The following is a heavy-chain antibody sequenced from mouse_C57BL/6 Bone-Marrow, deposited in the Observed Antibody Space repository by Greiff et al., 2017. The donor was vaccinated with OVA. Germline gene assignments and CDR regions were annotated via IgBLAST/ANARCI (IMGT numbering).Heavy chain of an antibody. Sequence: VKVEESGPGLVAPSQSLSITCTVSGFSLTSYGVHWVRQPPGKGLEWLVVIWSDGSTTYNSALKSRLSISKDNSKSQVFLKMNSLQTDDTAMYYCARQTGTNYAMDYWGQGTSVTVSS. J-gene: IGHJ4*01. CDR1: GFSLTSYG. D-gene: IGHD4-1*01. V-gene: IGHV2-6-1*01. CDR3: ARQTGTNYAMDY. CDR2: IWSDGST.